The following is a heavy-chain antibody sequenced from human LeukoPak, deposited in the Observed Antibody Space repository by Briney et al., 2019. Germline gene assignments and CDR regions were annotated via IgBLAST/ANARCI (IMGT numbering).Heavy chain of an antibody. D-gene: IGHD2-2*01. Sequence: GASVKVSCKASGYTFTSYGISWVRQAPGQGLEWMGWISAYNGNTNCAQKLQGRVTMTTDTSTSTAYMELRSLRSDDTAVYYCARDKYCSSTSCYRTPIDYWGQGTLVTVSS. V-gene: IGHV1-18*01. J-gene: IGHJ4*02. CDR3: ARDKYCSSTSCYRTPIDY. CDR2: ISAYNGNT. CDR1: GYTFTSYG.